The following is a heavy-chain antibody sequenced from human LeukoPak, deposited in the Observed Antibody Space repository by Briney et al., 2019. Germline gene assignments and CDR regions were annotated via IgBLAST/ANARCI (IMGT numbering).Heavy chain of an antibody. V-gene: IGHV3-30-3*01. Sequence: PGGSLRLSCAASGFTFSSYAMHRVRQAPGKGLEWVAVISSDGSNKYYADSVKGRFSISRDNSKNTLYLQMNSLRAEDTAVYYCAKDGETGVTGYNPVDYWGQGTLVTVSS. J-gene: IGHJ4*02. D-gene: IGHD3-9*01. CDR1: GFTFSSYA. CDR3: AKDGETGVTGYNPVDY. CDR2: ISSDGSNK.